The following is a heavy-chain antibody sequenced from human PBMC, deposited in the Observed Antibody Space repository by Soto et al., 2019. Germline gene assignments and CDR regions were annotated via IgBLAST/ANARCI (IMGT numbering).Heavy chain of an antibody. D-gene: IGHD2-15*01. Sequence: SETLSLTCAVSGVSIHNSHSFWGWIRQPPGKGLEFIGSMYYSGGANYNPSLKSRVTISLDTSKNQFSLTVNSVTAADTAIYYCGRVVEGATQHTDFDSWGQGTLVTVSS. CDR2: MYYSGGA. CDR3: GRVVEGATQHTDFDS. V-gene: IGHV4-39*01. CDR1: GVSIHNSHSF. J-gene: IGHJ5*01.